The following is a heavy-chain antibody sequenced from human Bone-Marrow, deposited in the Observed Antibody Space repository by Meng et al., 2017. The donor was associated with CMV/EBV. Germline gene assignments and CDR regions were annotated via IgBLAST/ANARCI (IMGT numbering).Heavy chain of an antibody. V-gene: IGHV3-53*05. CDR1: GLDFNTSS. CDR2: IYSGGST. J-gene: IGHJ4*02. Sequence: GESLKISCAASGLDFNTSSMNWVRQAPGKGLEWVSVIYSGGSTYYADSVKGRFTISRDNSKNTLYLQMNSLRAEDTAVYYCARDGFLEWLGVRYFDYWGQGTLVTVPQ. D-gene: IGHD3-3*01. CDR3: ARDGFLEWLGVRYFDY.